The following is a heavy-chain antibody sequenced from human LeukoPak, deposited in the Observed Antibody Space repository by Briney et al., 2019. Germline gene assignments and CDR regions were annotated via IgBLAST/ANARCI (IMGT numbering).Heavy chain of an antibody. V-gene: IGHV3-7*01. CDR3: ARDEYRSRWLHP. J-gene: IGHJ5*02. CDR2: IKGDGSEK. D-gene: IGHD5-24*01. CDR1: GYTFSSYW. Sequence: GGSLRLSCAASGYTFSSYWMSWVRLAPGKGLEWVANIKGDGSEKWYADSVKGRFTISRDNAQNSVHLQMNSLRAEDTAVYHCARDEYRSRWLHPWGQGTLVTVTS.